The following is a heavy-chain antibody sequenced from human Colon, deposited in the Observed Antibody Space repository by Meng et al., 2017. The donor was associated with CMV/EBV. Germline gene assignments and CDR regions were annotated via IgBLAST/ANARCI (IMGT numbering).Heavy chain of an antibody. J-gene: IGHJ1*01. Sequence: QLQESGPVLVKPSETLSLTCTVSGGTISSYCWSWIRQPPGKGLEWIGYMCYSGDTNYNPSLRSRVTISGDTSKNQFSLKLNSVTAADTAVYYCALRGSAAGTFQHWGQGTLVTVSS. CDR2: MCYSGDT. CDR3: ALRGSAAGTFQH. CDR1: GGTISSYC. D-gene: IGHD6-13*01. V-gene: IGHV4-59*01.